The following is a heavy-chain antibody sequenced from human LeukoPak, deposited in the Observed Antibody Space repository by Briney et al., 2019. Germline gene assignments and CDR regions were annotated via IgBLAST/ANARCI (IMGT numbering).Heavy chain of an antibody. CDR2: INSDGSWT. CDR3: VSFYETY. V-gene: IGHV3-74*01. J-gene: IGHJ4*02. CDR1: GNYW. Sequence: GGSLRLSCAASGNYWMHWVRQAPGKGLVWVSHINSDGSWTSYADSVKGRFTISKDNAKNTVYLQVNSLRAEDTAVYYCVSFYETYWGRGTLVTVSS. D-gene: IGHD2/OR15-2a*01.